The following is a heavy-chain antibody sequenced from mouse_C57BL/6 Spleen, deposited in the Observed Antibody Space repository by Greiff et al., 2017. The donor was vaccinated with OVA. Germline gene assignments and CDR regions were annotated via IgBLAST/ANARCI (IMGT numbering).Heavy chain of an antibody. Sequence: VQLQQSGPELVKPGASVKISCKASGYSFTDYNMNWVKQSNGKSLEWIGVINPNYGTTSYNQKFKGKATLTVDQSSSTAYSQLNSLTSEDSAVYYGARDGDYGNYGYFDYWGQGTTLTVSS. CDR2: INPNYGTT. J-gene: IGHJ2*01. CDR1: GYSFTDYN. V-gene: IGHV1-39*01. CDR3: ARDGDYGNYGYFDY. D-gene: IGHD2-1*01.